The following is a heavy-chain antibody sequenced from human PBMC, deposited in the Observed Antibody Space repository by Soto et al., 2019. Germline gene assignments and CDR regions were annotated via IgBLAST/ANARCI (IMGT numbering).Heavy chain of an antibody. V-gene: IGHV3-23*01. CDR3: AILLRPNSVAATDFDY. J-gene: IGHJ4*02. Sequence: EVQLLESGGGLVQPGGSLRLSCVVSGLTFSSYAMSWVRQAPGKGLEWVSVISGRGNIYYADSVKGRFTISRDNSKNMLYLQMNSLRAEDTAVYYCAILLRPNSVAATDFDYWGQGTLVTVSS. CDR2: ISGRGNI. CDR1: GLTFSSYA. D-gene: IGHD5-12*01.